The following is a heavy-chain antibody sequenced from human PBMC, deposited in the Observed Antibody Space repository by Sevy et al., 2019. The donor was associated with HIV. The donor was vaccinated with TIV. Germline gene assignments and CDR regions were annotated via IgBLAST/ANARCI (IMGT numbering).Heavy chain of an antibody. J-gene: IGHJ4*02. CDR3: AKDSREGQLVPLDY. Sequence: GGSLRLSCAASGFTFSSYGMHWVRQTPGKGLEWVAFIRYDGSNKYYADSVKGRFTISRDNSKNTLYLQMNSLRAEDTAVYYCAKDSREGQLVPLDYWGQGTLVTVSS. D-gene: IGHD6-6*01. CDR1: GFTFSSYG. V-gene: IGHV3-30*02. CDR2: IRYDGSNK.